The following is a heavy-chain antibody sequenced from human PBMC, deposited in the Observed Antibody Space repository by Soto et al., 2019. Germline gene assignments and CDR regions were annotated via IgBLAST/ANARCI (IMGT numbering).Heavy chain of an antibody. Sequence: SQTLSLTCAISGDSVSGKSAAWNWIRQSPSRGLEWLGRTYYGSKWYYNYSISVESRITISPDTSKNQFSLQLNSVTPEDSAINYGVKYTSSSRDFPYWGQETRLTVSS. CDR2: TYYGSKWYY. CDR1: GDSVSGKSAA. D-gene: IGHD2-2*02. V-gene: IGHV6-1*01. J-gene: IGHJ4*02. CDR3: VKYTSSSRDFPY.